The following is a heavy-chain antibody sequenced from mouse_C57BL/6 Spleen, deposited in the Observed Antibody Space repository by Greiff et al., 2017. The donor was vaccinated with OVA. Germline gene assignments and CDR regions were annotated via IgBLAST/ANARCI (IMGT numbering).Heavy chain of an antibody. J-gene: IGHJ4*01. Sequence: EVKLVESGGGLVKPGGSLKLSCAASGFTFSSYAMSWVRQTPEKRLEWVATISDGGSYTYYPDNVQGRFTISRDNAKNNLYLQMSHLKSEDTAMYYCARESSSYYSNSYAMDYWGQGTSVTVSS. CDR3: ARESSSYYSNSYAMDY. D-gene: IGHD2-5*01. CDR1: GFTFSSYA. CDR2: ISDGGSYT. V-gene: IGHV5-4*01.